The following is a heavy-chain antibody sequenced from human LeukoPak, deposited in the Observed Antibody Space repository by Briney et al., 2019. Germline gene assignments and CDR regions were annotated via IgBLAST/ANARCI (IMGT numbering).Heavy chain of an antibody. D-gene: IGHD2-21*02. CDR2: IVVGSGNT. Sequence: SVKVSCKASGFTFTSSAMQWVRQARGQRLEWIGWIVVGSGNTNYAQKFQERVSITWDMSTSPAYMELSSLRSEDTAVYYCAADIVVVTATRDLDAFDIWGQGTMVTVSS. CDR3: AADIVVVTATRDLDAFDI. CDR1: GFTFTSSA. V-gene: IGHV1-58*02. J-gene: IGHJ3*02.